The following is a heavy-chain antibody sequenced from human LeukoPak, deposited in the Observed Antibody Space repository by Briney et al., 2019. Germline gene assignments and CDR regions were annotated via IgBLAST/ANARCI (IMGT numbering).Heavy chain of an antibody. V-gene: IGHV4-39*07. CDR3: ARDRPKLGVY. CDR2: IYYSGST. J-gene: IGHJ4*02. Sequence: VKPSETLSLTCTVSGGSISSSSYYWGWIRQPPGKGLEWIGSIYYSGSTYYNPSLKSRVTISVDTSKNQFSLKLSSVTAADTAVYYCARDRPKLGVYWGQGTLVTVSS. CDR1: GGSISSSSYY. D-gene: IGHD3-16*01.